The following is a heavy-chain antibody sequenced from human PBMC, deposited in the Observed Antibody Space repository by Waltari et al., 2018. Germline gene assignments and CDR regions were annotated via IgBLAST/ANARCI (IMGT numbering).Heavy chain of an antibody. CDR3: ARRPSSGWYDSGSYYDY. Sequence: QVQLVQSGAEVKKPGASVKVSCKASGYTFTSYGISWVRPAHGQGLEWMGWISAYNGNTNDAQKLQGRVTMTTDTSTSAAYMELRSLRSDDTAVYYCARRPSSGWYDSGSYYDYWGQGTLVTVSS. J-gene: IGHJ4*02. CDR2: ISAYNGNT. CDR1: GYTFTSYG. D-gene: IGHD6-19*01. V-gene: IGHV1-18*01.